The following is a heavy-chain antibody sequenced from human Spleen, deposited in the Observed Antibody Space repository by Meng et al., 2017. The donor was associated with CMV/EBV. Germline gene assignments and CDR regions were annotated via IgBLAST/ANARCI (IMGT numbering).Heavy chain of an antibody. CDR1: GYTFTSYG. V-gene: IGHV1-18*01. D-gene: IGHD5-12*01. CDR2: ISAYNGNT. J-gene: IGHJ6*02. CDR3: AREADIDTGYYYYYDMDV. Sequence: ASVKVSCKASGYTFTSYGISWVRQDPGQGLEWMGWISAYNGNTNYAQKLQGRVTMTTDTSTSTAYMELRSLRSDDTAVYYCAREADIDTGYYYYYDMDVWAQGTTVTVSS.